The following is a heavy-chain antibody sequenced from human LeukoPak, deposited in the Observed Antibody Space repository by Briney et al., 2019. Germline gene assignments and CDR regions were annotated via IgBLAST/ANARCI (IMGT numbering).Heavy chain of an antibody. D-gene: IGHD3-10*01. V-gene: IGHV1-46*01. Sequence: GASVKVSCKASGYTFTGYHMHWVRQAPGQGLEWMGIINSNEGSTSYAQKFQGRVTMTRERSTSEVNIELSDLRSEDTAVCDCAMLMIQYYYGSGSPLNFDNWGQGTLGTVSS. CDR2: INSNEGST. CDR3: AMLMIQYYYGSGSPLNFDN. J-gene: IGHJ4*02. CDR1: GYTFTGYH.